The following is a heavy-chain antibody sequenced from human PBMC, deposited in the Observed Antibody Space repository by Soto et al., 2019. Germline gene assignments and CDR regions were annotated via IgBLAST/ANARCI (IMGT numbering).Heavy chain of an antibody. CDR1: GGSFSGYY. Sequence: SETLSLTCAVYGGSFSGYYWSWIRQPPGKGLEWIGEINHSGSTNYNPSLKSRLIISIDTSKNQFSLKVGSVTAADTAVYYCASSSLYGMDVWGQGTTVTVSS. J-gene: IGHJ6*02. CDR2: INHSGST. CDR3: ASSSLYGMDV. V-gene: IGHV4-34*01.